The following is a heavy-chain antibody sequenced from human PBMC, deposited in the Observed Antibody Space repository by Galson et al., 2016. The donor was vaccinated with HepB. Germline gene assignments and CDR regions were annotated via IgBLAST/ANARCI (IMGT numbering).Heavy chain of an antibody. Sequence: QSGAEVKNPGESLRISCKGSGYSFTSYWISWVRQMPGKGLEWMGKIDTGDSYTNYRPSFQGHVTISADKSISTAYLQWSSLKASDTAIYYCARLVRPSSRDYYYGMDVWGQGTTVTVSS. V-gene: IGHV5-10-1*01. CDR2: IDTGDSYT. D-gene: IGHD3-10*02. CDR3: ARLVRPSSRDYYYGMDV. J-gene: IGHJ6*02. CDR1: GYSFTSYW.